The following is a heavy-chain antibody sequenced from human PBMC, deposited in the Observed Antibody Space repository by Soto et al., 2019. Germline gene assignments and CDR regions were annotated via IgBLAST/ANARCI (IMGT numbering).Heavy chain of an antibody. V-gene: IGHV4-31*03. CDR1: GGSISSADYY. CDR2: IYYSGST. D-gene: IGHD3-3*01. J-gene: IGHJ3*02. Sequence: QVQLQESGPGLVKPSQTLSLTCTVSGGSISSADYYWSWIRQHPGKGLEWIGYIYYSGSTYYNPSLKSRVNISVDTSTKQFSLKLTPVTAADTAVYYCARENGDFWTDAFDIWGQGTMVTVSS. CDR3: ARENGDFWTDAFDI.